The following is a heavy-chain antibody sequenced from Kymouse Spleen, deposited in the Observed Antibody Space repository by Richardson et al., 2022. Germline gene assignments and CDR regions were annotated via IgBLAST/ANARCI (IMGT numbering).Heavy chain of an antibody. J-gene: IGHJ4*02. CDR3: ARGALHSSSSGNYFDY. Sequence: EVQLVESGGGLVQPGGSLRLSCAASGFTFSSYSMNWVRQAPGKGLEWVSYISSSSSTIYYADSVKGRFTISRDNAKNSLYLQMNSLRDEDTAVYYCARGALHSSSSGNYFDYWGQGTLVTVSS. V-gene: IGHV3-48*02. CDR1: GFTFSSYS. CDR2: ISSSSSTI. D-gene: IGHD6-6*01.